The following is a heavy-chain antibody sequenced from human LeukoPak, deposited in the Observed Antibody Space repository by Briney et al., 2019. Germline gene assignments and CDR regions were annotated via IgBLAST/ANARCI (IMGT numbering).Heavy chain of an antibody. Sequence: ASVKVSCKASGYTFTSYGISWVRQAPGQGLEWMGWISAYNGNTNYAQKLQGRVSMTTDTSTSTAYKELRSLRSDDTAVYYCARAYYDFWSAYYGGNWFYPWGQGTLVTVSS. V-gene: IGHV1-18*01. CDR3: ARAYYDFWSAYYGGNWFYP. J-gene: IGHJ5*02. CDR2: ISAYNGNT. D-gene: IGHD3-3*01. CDR1: GYTFTSYG.